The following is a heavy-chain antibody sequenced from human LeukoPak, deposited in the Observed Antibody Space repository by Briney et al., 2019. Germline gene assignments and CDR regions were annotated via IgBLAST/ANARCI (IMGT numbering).Heavy chain of an antibody. CDR3: AIPGDYYGSGSYYNDNDY. Sequence: SVEVSCKASGGTFSSYAISWVRQAPGQGLEWMGGIIPIFGTANYAQKFQGRVTITTDESTSTAYMELSSLRSEGTAVYYCAIPGDYYGSGSYYNDNDYWGQGTLVTVSS. CDR1: GGTFSSYA. CDR2: IIPIFGTA. D-gene: IGHD3-10*01. V-gene: IGHV1-69*05. J-gene: IGHJ4*02.